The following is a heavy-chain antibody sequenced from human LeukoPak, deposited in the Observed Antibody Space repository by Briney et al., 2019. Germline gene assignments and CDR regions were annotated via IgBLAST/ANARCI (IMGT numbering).Heavy chain of an antibody. CDR3: AKGASVLRYFGDMDV. CDR2: ISGSGGST. CDR1: GFTFSSYG. D-gene: IGHD3-9*01. V-gene: IGHV3-23*01. J-gene: IGHJ6*03. Sequence: PGGSLRLSCAASGFTFSSYGMSWVRQAPGKGLEWVSAISGSGGSTYYADPVKGRFTISRDNSKNTLYLQMNSLRAEDTAVYYCAKGASVLRYFGDMDVWGKGTTVTISS.